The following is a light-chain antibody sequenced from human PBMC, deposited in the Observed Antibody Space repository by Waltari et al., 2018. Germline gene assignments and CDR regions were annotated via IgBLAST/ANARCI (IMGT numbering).Light chain of an antibody. J-gene: IGKJ4*01. CDR2: AAS. V-gene: IGKV1-39*01. CDR3: QQSYTPPPLT. Sequence: DIQLTQSPSSLSASVGDRVTITCRASQYISTYLNWYQQKPQRAPKLLIYAASSLQSGVPSRFSGDGSGTEFTLTISSVQPEDFATYYCQQSYTPPPLTFGGGTKVEIK. CDR1: QYISTY.